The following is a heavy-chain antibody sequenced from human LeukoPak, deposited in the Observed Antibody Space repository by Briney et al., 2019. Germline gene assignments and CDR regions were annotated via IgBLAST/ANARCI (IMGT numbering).Heavy chain of an antibody. D-gene: IGHD2-21*01. J-gene: IGHJ4*02. V-gene: IGHV3-30-3*01. CDR1: GFTFSSYA. CDR3: ARDRLVNYFDY. Sequence: GGSLRLSCAASGFTFSSYAMHWVRQAPGKELEWVAVISYDGSNKYYADSVKGRFTISRDNSKNTLYLQMNSLRAEDTAVYYCARDRLVNYFDYWGQGTLVTVSS. CDR2: ISYDGSNK.